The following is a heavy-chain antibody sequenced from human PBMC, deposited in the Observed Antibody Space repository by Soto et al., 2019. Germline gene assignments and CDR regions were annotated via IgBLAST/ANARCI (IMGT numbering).Heavy chain of an antibody. CDR1: GFNFGGFG. Sequence: EVQLMESGGDLVQPGGSLRLSCVGSGFNFGGFGIYWVRQAPGKGLEFVSALDSSGTYTYYADSVKGRFTISRDNSKNTVYLQMGSLRTEDMALYYFARSLAGIGQKWFDPWGQGTLVTVSS. V-gene: IGHV3-64*07. CDR2: LDSSGTYT. D-gene: IGHD3-3*02. CDR3: ARSLAGIGQKWFDP. J-gene: IGHJ5*02.